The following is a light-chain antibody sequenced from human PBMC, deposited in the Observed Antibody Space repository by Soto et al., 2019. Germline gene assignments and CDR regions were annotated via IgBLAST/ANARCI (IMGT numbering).Light chain of an antibody. V-gene: IGKV3-15*01. Sequence: EIVMTQSPATLSVSPGERATLSCRASQSVSSKLAWYQQKPGHAPRLLIYGASTRATGIPARFSGSGSGTEFTLTISSLQSEDFAVYYCQQYNNWPLTFVGGTKVEIK. J-gene: IGKJ4*01. CDR2: GAS. CDR1: QSVSSK. CDR3: QQYNNWPLT.